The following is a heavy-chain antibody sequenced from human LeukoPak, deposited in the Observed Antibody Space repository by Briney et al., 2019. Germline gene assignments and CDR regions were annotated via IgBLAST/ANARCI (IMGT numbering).Heavy chain of an antibody. CDR3: ARGETATRDFDY. D-gene: IGHD5-24*01. Sequence: SETLSLTCTVSGYSISSGYYWGWIRQPPGKGLEWVGSIYHTGRPYYNPSLRGRVTLSLDTSKNQFSLNLNSVTAADTAVYYCARGETATRDFDYWGQGTLVTVSS. V-gene: IGHV4-38-2*02. J-gene: IGHJ4*02. CDR2: IYHTGRP. CDR1: GYSISSGYY.